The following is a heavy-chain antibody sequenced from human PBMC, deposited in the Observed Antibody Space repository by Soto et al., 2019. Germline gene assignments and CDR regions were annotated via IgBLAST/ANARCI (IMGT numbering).Heavy chain of an antibody. Sequence: SETLSLTCTVSGGSVSSGSYYWSWIRQPPGKGLEWIGYIYNSGSTNYNPSLKSRVTISVDTSKNQFSLKLSSVTAADTAVYYCARGRKDSSGWPYFDYWGQGTLVTVSS. CDR2: IYNSGST. D-gene: IGHD6-19*01. J-gene: IGHJ4*02. CDR3: ARGRKDSSGWPYFDY. CDR1: GGSVSSGSYY. V-gene: IGHV4-61*01.